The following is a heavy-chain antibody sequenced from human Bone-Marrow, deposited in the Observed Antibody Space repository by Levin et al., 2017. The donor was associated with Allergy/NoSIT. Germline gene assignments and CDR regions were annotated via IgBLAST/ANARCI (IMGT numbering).Heavy chain of an antibody. CDR3: ARDSVDKSPDAFDI. D-gene: IGHD3-9*01. CDR1: GGSISSGSYY. Sequence: SQTLSLTCTVSGGSISSGSYYWSWIRQPAGKGLEWIGRIYTSGSTNYNPSLKSRVTISVDTSKNQFSLKLSSVTAADTAVYYCARDSVDKSPDAFDIWGQGTMVTVSS. CDR2: IYTSGST. J-gene: IGHJ3*02. V-gene: IGHV4-61*02.